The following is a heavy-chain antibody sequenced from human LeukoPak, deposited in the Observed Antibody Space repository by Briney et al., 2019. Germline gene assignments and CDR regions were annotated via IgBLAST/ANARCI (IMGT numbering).Heavy chain of an antibody. CDR2: INWNSGSK. D-gene: IGHD3-22*01. CDR3: AKDFSSGYYYFDF. V-gene: IGHV3-9*01. J-gene: IGHJ4*02. CDR1: GFTFDDYA. Sequence: PGGSLRLSCAASGFTFDDYAIHWVRQGPGKGLEWVSGINWNSGSKHYADSVKGRFTISRDNAKNSLYLQMNSLKPGDTALYYCAKDFSSGYYYFDFWGQGTLVTVSS.